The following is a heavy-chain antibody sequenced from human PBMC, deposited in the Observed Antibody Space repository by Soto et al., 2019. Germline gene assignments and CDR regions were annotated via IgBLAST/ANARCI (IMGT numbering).Heavy chain of an antibody. CDR3: ARETPESADDY. Sequence: QVQLVQSGAEVKKPWASVKVSCKASGYTFISYEIQWVRQAPGQRLEWVGWINTANGNTAYAENFLGRATITSDTAASTVYMELRSLTSEDTAVYYCARETPESADDYWGQGTLVTVSS. CDR1: GYTFISYE. V-gene: IGHV1-3*04. J-gene: IGHJ4*02. D-gene: IGHD2-2*01. CDR2: INTANGNT.